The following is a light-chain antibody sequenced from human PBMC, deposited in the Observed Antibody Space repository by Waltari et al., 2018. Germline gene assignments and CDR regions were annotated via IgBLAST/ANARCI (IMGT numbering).Light chain of an antibody. CDR1: SGHSRNI. V-gene: IGLV4-69*02. CDR3: ETGGHGTWV. CDR2: VNSDGSH. J-gene: IGLJ3*02. Sequence: QLVLTQSPSASASLGASVKLTCPLDSGHSRNIVAWLQQHPAKGPRYLMKVNSDGSHSKGDEIPDRFSGSSSGAERYLTISSVQSEDEADYYCETGGHGTWVFGGGTKLTVL.